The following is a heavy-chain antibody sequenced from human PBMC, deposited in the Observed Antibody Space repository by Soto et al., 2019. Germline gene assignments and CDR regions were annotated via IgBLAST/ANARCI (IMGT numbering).Heavy chain of an antibody. V-gene: IGHV4-39*01. J-gene: IGHJ4*01. Sequence: GKGLEWIGSIYYSGSTYYNPSLKSRVTISVDTSKNQFSLKLSSVTAADTAVYYCARHGMDYYDSSGYYYSLSYLDYWGHG. CDR3: ARHGMDYYDSSGYYYSLSYLDY. D-gene: IGHD3-22*01. CDR2: IYYSGST.